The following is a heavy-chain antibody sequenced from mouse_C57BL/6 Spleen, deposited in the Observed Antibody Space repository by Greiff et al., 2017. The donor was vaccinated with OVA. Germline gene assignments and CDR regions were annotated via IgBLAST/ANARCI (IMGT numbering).Heavy chain of an antibody. D-gene: IGHD2-5*01. CDR2: ISYDGSN. Sequence: VQLKESGPGLVKPSQSLSLTCSVTGYSITSGYYWNWIRQFPGNKLEWMGYISYDGSNNYNPSLKNRISITRDTSKNQFFLKLNSVTTEDTATYYCATDYYSNYGWFAYWGQGTLVTVSA. V-gene: IGHV3-6*01. J-gene: IGHJ3*01. CDR3: ATDYYSNYGWFAY. CDR1: GYSITSGYY.